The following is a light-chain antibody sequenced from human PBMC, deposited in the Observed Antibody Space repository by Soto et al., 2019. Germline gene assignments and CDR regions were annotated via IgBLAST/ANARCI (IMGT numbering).Light chain of an antibody. CDR1: QSISSW. CDR2: KAS. J-gene: IGKJ1*01. CDR3: QQCNSYSWT. V-gene: IGKV1-5*03. Sequence: DIQMTQSPSTLSASVGDRVTITCRASQSISSWLAWYQQKPGQAPKLLIYKASSLESGVPSRFSGSVSGKEFTLTISSLQPDDFATYYCQQCNSYSWTFGQGAKVDIK.